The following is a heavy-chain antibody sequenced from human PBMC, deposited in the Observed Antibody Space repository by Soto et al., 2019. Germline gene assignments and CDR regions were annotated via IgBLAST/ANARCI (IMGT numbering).Heavy chain of an antibody. CDR2: ISSSGSTI. D-gene: IGHD2-15*01. Sequence: PGGSLRLSCAASGFTFSSYEMNWVRQAPGKGLEWVSYISSSGSTIYYADSVKGRFTISRDNAKNSLYLQMNSLRAEDTAVYYCAREXCSGGSCYSHYYYGMDVWGQGTTVTVSS. CDR3: AREXCSGGSCYSHYYYGMDV. J-gene: IGHJ6*02. V-gene: IGHV3-48*03. CDR1: GFTFSSYE.